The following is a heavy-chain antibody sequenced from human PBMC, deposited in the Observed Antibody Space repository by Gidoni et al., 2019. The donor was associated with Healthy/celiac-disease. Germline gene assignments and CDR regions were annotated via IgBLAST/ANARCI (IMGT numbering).Heavy chain of an antibody. CDR1: GATFSSYV. J-gene: IGHJ6*03. D-gene: IGHD2-2*01. Sequence: QVQLVQSGAEVKKPGSSVKASCQASGATFSSYVISWVRQAPGQGLEWMGGIIPIFGTANYAQKFQGRVTITADESTSTAYMELGSLRSEDTAVYYCARDGPAASYILDYYMDVWGKGTTVTVSS. V-gene: IGHV1-69*01. CDR3: ARDGPAASYILDYYMDV. CDR2: IIPIFGTA.